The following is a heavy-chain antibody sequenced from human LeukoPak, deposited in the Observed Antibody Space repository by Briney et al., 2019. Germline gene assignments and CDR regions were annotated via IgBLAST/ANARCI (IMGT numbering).Heavy chain of an antibody. J-gene: IGHJ6*03. Sequence: PGGSLRLSCVGSGFIFSTYWMAWVRQAPGKGPEWVANINEDGREERYVDSVRGRFTISRDNTKNSLSLQMNSLRDEDTAVYYCAKGGSSGYYDYYYYMDVWGKGTTVTVSS. CDR3: AKGGSSGYYDYYYYMDV. V-gene: IGHV3-7*01. CDR2: INEDGREE. D-gene: IGHD3-22*01. CDR1: GFIFSTYW.